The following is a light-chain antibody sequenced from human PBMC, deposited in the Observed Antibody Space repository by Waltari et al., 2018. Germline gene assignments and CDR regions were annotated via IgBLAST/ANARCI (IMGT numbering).Light chain of an antibody. CDR1: RSNIGNNY. CDR2: DNN. J-gene: IGLJ3*02. CDR3: GTWDSSLSAGRV. V-gene: IGLV1-51*01. Sequence: QSVLTQPPSVSAAPGQKVTISCSGSRSNIGNNYVSWYQQRPGTAPKLLLYDNNKRPSVLPDRFSGSKSGTSVTLGITGLQTGDEADYYCGTWDSSLSAGRVFGGGTKLTVL.